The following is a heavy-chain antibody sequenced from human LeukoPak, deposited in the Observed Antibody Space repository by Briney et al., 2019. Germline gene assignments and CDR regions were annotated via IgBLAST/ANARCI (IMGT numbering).Heavy chain of an antibody. CDR2: ISGSGGST. D-gene: IGHD6-19*01. J-gene: IGHJ6*02. Sequence: PGGSLRLSCAASGFTFGSYAMSWVRQAPGKGLEWVSAISGSGGSTYYADSVKGRFTISRDNSKNTLYLQMNSLRAEDTAVYYCAKEAQTQWLVRSYYYGMDVWGQGTTVTVSS. V-gene: IGHV3-23*01. CDR3: AKEAQTQWLVRSYYYGMDV. CDR1: GFTFGSYA.